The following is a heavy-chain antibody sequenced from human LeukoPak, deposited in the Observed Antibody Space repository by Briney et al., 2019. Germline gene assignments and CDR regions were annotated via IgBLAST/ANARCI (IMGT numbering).Heavy chain of an antibody. V-gene: IGHV4-59*01. CDR1: GGSISSYY. CDR3: ARGYSSGWYDWFDP. D-gene: IGHD6-19*01. Sequence: SETLSLTCTVSGGSISSYYWSWIRQPPGKGLEWIGYIYYSGSTNYNPSLKSRVTISVDTSKNQFSLKLSSVTAADTAVYYCARGYSSGWYDWFDPWGQGTLVTVSS. J-gene: IGHJ5*02. CDR2: IYYSGST.